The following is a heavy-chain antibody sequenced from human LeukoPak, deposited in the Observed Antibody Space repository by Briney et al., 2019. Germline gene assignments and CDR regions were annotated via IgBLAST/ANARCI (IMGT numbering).Heavy chain of an antibody. D-gene: IGHD6-19*01. Sequence: GGSLRLSCAASGFIFDDYGMSWVRQLPGKGLEWVSVIYSGGSTYYADSVKGRFTISRDNSKNTLYLQMNSLRAEDTAVYYCAREVAVAGNLYYFDYWGQGTLVTVSS. CDR2: IYSGGST. V-gene: IGHV3-66*01. J-gene: IGHJ4*02. CDR1: GFIFDDYG. CDR3: AREVAVAGNLYYFDY.